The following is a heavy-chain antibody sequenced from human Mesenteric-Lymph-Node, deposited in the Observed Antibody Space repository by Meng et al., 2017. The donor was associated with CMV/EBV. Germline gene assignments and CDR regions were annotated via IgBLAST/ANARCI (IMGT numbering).Heavy chain of an antibody. J-gene: IGHJ6*02. CDR1: GYTFTSYG. CDR2: ISAYNGNT. V-gene: IGHV1-18*01. D-gene: IGHD3-3*01. Sequence: ASVKVSCKASGYTFTSYGISWVRQAPGQGLEWMGWISAYNGNTNYAQKLQGRVTMTTDTSTSTAYMELRSLRSDDTAVYFCARGGFPYYDFWSGKSDNHYYGLDVWGQGTTVTVSS. CDR3: ARGGFPYYDFWSGKSDNHYYGLDV.